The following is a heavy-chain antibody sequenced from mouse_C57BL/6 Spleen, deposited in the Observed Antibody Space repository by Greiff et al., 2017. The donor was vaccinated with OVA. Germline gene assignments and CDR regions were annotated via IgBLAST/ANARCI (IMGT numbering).Heavy chain of an antibody. Sequence: QVQLQQSGPGLVQPSQSLSITCTVSGFSLTSYGVHWVRQSPGKGLEWLGVIWSGGSTDYNAAFISRLSISKDNSKSQVFFKMNSLQADDTAIYYCARIRGIVTTQYYFDYWGQGTTLTVSS. CDR1: GFSLTSYG. CDR3: ARIRGIVTTQYYFDY. V-gene: IGHV2-2*01. CDR2: IWSGGST. D-gene: IGHD2-5*01. J-gene: IGHJ2*01.